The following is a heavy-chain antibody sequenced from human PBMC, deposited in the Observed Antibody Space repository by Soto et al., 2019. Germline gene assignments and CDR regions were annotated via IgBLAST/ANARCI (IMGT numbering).Heavy chain of an antibody. CDR1: GGSISSSCYY. CDR3: ARGLFGAKAARPLGY. J-gene: IGHJ4*02. Sequence: PPETLSLTCTVSGGSISSSCYYWGWIRHPPGKGLEWIGDINHSGSTNYNPSLKSRVTISVDTSKNQFSLKLSSVTAADTAVYYCARGLFGAKAARPLGYWGQGTLVTVSS. D-gene: IGHD6-6*01. CDR2: INHSGST. V-gene: IGHV4-39*07.